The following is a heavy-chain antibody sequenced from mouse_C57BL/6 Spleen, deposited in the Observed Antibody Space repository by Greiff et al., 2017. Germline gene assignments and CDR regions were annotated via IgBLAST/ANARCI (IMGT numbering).Heavy chain of an antibody. J-gene: IGHJ4*01. CDR3: ARRDGYYEDYYAMDY. CDR1: GYTFTDYY. CDR2: INPYNGGT. V-gene: IGHV1-19*01. D-gene: IGHD2-3*01. Sequence: EVQLQQSGPVLVKPGASVKMSCKASGYTFTDYYMNWVKQSHGKSLEWIGVINPYNGGTSYNQKFKGKATLTVDKSSSTAYMERNSLTSEDSAVYYGARRDGYYEDYYAMDYWGQGTSVTVSS.